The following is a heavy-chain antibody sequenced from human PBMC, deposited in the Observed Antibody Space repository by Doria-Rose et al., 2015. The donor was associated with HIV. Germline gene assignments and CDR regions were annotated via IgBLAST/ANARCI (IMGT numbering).Heavy chain of an antibody. CDR1: GVSLSSPGMG. J-gene: IGHJ4*02. V-gene: IGHV2-26*01. CDR2: ILSDDER. D-gene: IGHD6-13*01. CDR3: ARIKSSRWYHKYYFDF. Sequence: QVQLVQSGPVLVKPTETLTLTRTVSGVSLSSPGMGVSWIRQHPGKDLEWLANILSDDERSYKPSRKSRLTISRCTSKSQVVLTMTDMDPVDTATYYCARIKSSRWYHKYYFDFWGQGTLVIVSA.